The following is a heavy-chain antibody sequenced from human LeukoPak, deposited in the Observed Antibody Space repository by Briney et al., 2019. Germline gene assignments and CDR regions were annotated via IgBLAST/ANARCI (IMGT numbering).Heavy chain of an antibody. CDR1: GGSISSGGYY. CDR3: ARAYTSSCRWFDP. Sequence: PSQTLSLTCTVSGGSISSGGYYWSWIRQHPGKGLEWIGYIYYSGSSYYNPSLKSRITISVDTSKNQFSLKLSSVTAADTAVYHCARAYTSSCRWFDPWGQGTLVTVSS. J-gene: IGHJ5*02. D-gene: IGHD6-13*01. CDR2: IYYSGSS. V-gene: IGHV4-31*03.